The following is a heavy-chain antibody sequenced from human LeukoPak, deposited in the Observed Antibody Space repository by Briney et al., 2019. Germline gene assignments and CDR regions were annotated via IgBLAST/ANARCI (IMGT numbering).Heavy chain of an antibody. Sequence: GGSLRLSCAASGFTFSSHWMSWVRQAPGKGLEWVANINQDGTEQYYVDSVKGRFTISRDNAKNSLYLQMNSLRAEDTAVYYCARDQGTIFGVVDRSGYFDYWGQGTLVTVSS. D-gene: IGHD3-3*01. CDR3: ARDQGTIFGVVDRSGYFDY. J-gene: IGHJ4*02. V-gene: IGHV3-7*01. CDR2: INQDGTEQ. CDR1: GFTFSSHW.